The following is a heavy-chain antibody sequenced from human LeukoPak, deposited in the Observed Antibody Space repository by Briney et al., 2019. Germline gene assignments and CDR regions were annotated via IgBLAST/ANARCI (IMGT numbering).Heavy chain of an antibody. CDR2: ISAYNGNT. Sequence: ASVKVSCKASGYTFTSYGISWVRQAPGQGLEWMGWISAYNGNTNYAQKLQGRVTMTTDTSTSTAYMELRSLRSDDTAVYRCARDLGFGDNNWFDPWGQGTLVTVSS. D-gene: IGHD3-10*01. CDR3: ARDLGFGDNNWFDP. J-gene: IGHJ5*02. CDR1: GYTFTSYG. V-gene: IGHV1-18*01.